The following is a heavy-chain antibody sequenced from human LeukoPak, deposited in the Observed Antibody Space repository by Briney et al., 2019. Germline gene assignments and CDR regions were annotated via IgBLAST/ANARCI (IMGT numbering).Heavy chain of an antibody. CDR2: ISSSGSYI. D-gene: IGHD4-23*01. J-gene: IGHJ4*02. Sequence: GGSLRLSCAASGFTFSSYSMNWVRQAPGKGLEWVSYISSSGSYIYYADSVKGRFTISRDNAKNSPYLQMNSLRAEDTAVYYCARDYGGSSPFDYWGQGTLVTVSS. CDR1: GFTFSSYS. V-gene: IGHV3-21*01. CDR3: ARDYGGSSPFDY.